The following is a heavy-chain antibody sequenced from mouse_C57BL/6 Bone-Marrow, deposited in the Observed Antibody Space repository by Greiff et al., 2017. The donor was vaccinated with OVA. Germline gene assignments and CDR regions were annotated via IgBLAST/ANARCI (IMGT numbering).Heavy chain of an antibody. J-gene: IGHJ3*01. V-gene: IGHV1-55*01. CDR3: ARSHYYDYRAWFAY. CDR1: GYTFTSYW. CDR2: IYPGSGST. D-gene: IGHD2-4*01. Sequence: QVQLQQPGAELVKPGASVKMSCKASGYTFTSYWITWVKQRPGQGLEWIGDIYPGSGSTNYNEKFKSKATLTVDTSSSTAYMQLSSLTSEDYAVYYCARSHYYDYRAWFAYWGQGTLVTVSA.